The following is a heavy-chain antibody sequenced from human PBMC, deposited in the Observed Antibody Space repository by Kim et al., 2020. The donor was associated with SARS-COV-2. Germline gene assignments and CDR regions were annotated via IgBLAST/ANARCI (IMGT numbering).Heavy chain of an antibody. CDR2: IYYSGST. J-gene: IGHJ4*02. CDR1: GGSISSSSYY. D-gene: IGHD2-2*01. V-gene: IGHV4-39*01. Sequence: SETLSLTCTVSGGSISSSSYYWGWIRQPPGKGLEWIGSIYYSGSTYYNPSLKSRVTISVDTSKNQFSLKLSSVTAADTAVYYCARRHCSSTSCLIDYWGQGTLVTVSS. CDR3: ARRHCSSTSCLIDY.